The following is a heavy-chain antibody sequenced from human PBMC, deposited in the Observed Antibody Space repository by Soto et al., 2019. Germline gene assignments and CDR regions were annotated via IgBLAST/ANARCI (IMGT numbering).Heavy chain of an antibody. D-gene: IGHD1-26*01. CDR1: GFTFNNHG. CDR3: TRAALKGDLLDY. Sequence: QVHLVESGGGVVQPGRSLRLSCAASGFTFNNHGMHWVRQAPGKGLEWVALIWHDGSNKVYADSVKGRFTISRDNSKNTLNLQMNSLRVEATAVYYCTRAALKGDLLDYWGQGTQVTVSS. CDR2: IWHDGSNK. J-gene: IGHJ4*02. V-gene: IGHV3-33*01.